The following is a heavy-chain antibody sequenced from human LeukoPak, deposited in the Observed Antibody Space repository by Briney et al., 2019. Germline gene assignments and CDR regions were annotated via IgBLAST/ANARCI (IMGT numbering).Heavy chain of an antibody. CDR3: AKRSGSYLRGGGEMDY. CDR1: GFTFSSYA. J-gene: IGHJ4*02. Sequence: GGSLRLSCAASGFTFSSYAMSWVRQAPGKGMEWVSAISGSGGSTYYADSVKGRFTISRDNSKNTLYLQMNSLRAADTAVYYCAKRSGSYLRGGGEMDYWGQGTLVTVSS. CDR2: ISGSGGST. D-gene: IGHD1-26*01. V-gene: IGHV3-23*01.